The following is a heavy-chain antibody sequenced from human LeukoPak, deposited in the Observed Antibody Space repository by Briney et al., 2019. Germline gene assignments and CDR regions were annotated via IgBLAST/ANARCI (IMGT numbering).Heavy chain of an antibody. D-gene: IGHD2-8*01. CDR2: IYTSGST. J-gene: IGHJ6*03. V-gene: IGHV4-4*08. Sequence: SETLSLTCTVSGGSISSYYWSWIRQPPGKGLEWIGYIYTSGSTNYNPSLKSRVTMSVDTSKNQFSLKLSSVTAADTAVYYCARDVWRPYYYYYMDVWGKGTTVTISS. CDR1: GGSISSYY. CDR3: ARDVWRPYYYYYMDV.